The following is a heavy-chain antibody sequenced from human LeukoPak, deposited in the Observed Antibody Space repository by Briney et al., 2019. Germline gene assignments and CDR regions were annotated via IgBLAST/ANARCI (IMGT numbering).Heavy chain of an antibody. V-gene: IGHV4-59*12. J-gene: IGHJ3*02. Sequence: PSETPSLTCTVSGGSISIYYWSWIRQPPGKGLEWLGYIYHSGSTNYNPSLKSRVTISIDTSKNQFSLKLSSVTAADTAVYYCARPQDVGSYDAFDIWGQGTMVTVSS. CDR2: IYHSGST. CDR1: GGSISIYY. CDR3: ARPQDVGSYDAFDI. D-gene: IGHD3-10*01.